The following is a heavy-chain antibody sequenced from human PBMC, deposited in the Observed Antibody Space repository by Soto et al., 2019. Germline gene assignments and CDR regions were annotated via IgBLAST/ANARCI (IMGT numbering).Heavy chain of an antibody. J-gene: IGHJ4*02. CDR1: GGSITSSGSA. CDR3: ARHIHNQGFEYYFDS. D-gene: IGHD1-1*01. V-gene: IGHV4-39*01. Sequence: QLQLQESGPGLVKPSETLSLTCNASGGSITSSGSAWGWIRQSPGKGLEWIGTIDYSGNIYYIPSIKSRISISVATSKNQISLKLSSVTAADTAVYYCARHIHNQGFEYYFDSWGQGTLVTVSS. CDR2: IDYSGNI.